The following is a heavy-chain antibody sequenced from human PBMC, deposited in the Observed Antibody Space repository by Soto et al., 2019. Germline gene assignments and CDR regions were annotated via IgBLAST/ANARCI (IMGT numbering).Heavy chain of an antibody. J-gene: IGHJ4*02. D-gene: IGHD3-22*01. Sequence: QVQLQESGPGLVKPSQTLSLTCTVSGGSISSGGYYWSWIRQHPGKGLEWIGYIYYSGSTYYNPYLKSRVTISVDTSKNQFSLKLSSVTAADTAVYYCARGDYYDSSVDYWGQGTLVTVSS. CDR3: ARGDYYDSSVDY. CDR2: IYYSGST. V-gene: IGHV4-31*03. CDR1: GGSISSGGYY.